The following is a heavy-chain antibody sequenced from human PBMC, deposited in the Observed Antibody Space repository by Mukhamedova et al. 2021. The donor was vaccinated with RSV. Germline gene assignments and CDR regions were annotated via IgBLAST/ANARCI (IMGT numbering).Heavy chain of an antibody. J-gene: IGHJ4*02. V-gene: IGHV3-30*01. Sequence: FTISRDNSKNTLYLQMNSLRAEDTAVYYCARDREDGVYSSGWTGDYWGQGTLVTVSS. CDR3: ARDREDGVYSSGWTGDY. D-gene: IGHD6-19*01.